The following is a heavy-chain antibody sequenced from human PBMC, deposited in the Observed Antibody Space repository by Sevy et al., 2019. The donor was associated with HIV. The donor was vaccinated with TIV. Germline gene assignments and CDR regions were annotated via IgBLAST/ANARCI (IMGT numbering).Heavy chain of an antibody. CDR1: GFTFSSYS. CDR3: ARVHSGSSWYDFNYYYYGMDV. V-gene: IGHV3-21*01. CDR2: ISSSSSYI. J-gene: IGHJ6*02. Sequence: GGSLRLSCAASGFTFSSYSMNWVRQAPGKGLEWVSSISSSSSYIYYADSVKGRFTISRDNAKNLLYLQMNSLRAEDTAVYYCARVHSGSSWYDFNYYYYGMDVWGQGTTVTVSS. D-gene: IGHD6-13*01.